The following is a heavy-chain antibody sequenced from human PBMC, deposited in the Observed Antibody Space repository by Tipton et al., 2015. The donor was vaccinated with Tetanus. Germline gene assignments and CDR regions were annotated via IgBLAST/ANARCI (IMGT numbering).Heavy chain of an antibody. D-gene: IGHD3-22*01. J-gene: IGHJ4*02. CDR1: GDSMTRYY. CDR3: ARIRYYPDSSAFLSDY. Sequence: TLSLTCTVSGDSMTRYYWSWIRQPPGKGLEWLGYIYYRGETNYNPSVSSRLTISLDTSKNQVSLRLTSVTAADTAVYFRARIRYYPDSSAFLSDYWGRGIRVTVSS. CDR2: IYYRGET. V-gene: IGHV4-59*01.